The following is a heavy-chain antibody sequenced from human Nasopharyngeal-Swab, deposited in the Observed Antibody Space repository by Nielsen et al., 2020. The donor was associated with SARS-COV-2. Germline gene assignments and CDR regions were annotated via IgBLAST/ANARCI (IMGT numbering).Heavy chain of an antibody. V-gene: IGHV3-23*01. CDR1: GFTFSSYA. CDR2: ISGSGDISGSGGST. J-gene: IGHJ4*02. CDR3: AKDLRGPYFF. Sequence: GESLKISCAASGFTFSSYAMSWVRQAPGKGLEWVAAISGSGDISGSGGSTYYADPVKGRFTISRDNSKNTVSLQMNSLRADDTAVYYCAKDLRGPYFFWGQGTLVTASS. D-gene: IGHD2/OR15-2a*01.